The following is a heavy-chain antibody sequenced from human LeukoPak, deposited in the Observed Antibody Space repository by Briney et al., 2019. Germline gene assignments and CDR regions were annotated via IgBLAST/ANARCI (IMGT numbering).Heavy chain of an antibody. CDR2: IKPDGSDT. Sequence: GGSLRLSCVASGFTFSSYHMTWVRQAPGKGLEWVADIKPDGSDTYYVDSVKGRFTISRDNAENSLYLQMNSLRAEDTAVYYCAREDVSSGWYFAGDAFDIWGQGTMVTVSS. CDR3: AREDVSSGWYFAGDAFDI. D-gene: IGHD6-19*01. CDR1: GFTFSSYH. J-gene: IGHJ3*02. V-gene: IGHV3-7*01.